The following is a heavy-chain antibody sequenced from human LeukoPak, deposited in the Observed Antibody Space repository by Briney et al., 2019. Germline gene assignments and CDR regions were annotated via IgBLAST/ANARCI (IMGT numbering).Heavy chain of an antibody. V-gene: IGHV3-23*01. CDR3: AKRSNFWTGYLDY. J-gene: IGHJ4*02. Sequence: GGSLRLSCAASGFTFSSYGMHWVRQAPGKGLEWVSVISGSGGSTYYADSVKGRFTISRDNSKDTLFLQMNSLRTEDTAVYYCAKRSNFWTGYLDYWGQGALATVSS. CDR2: ISGSGGST. D-gene: IGHD3/OR15-3a*01. CDR1: GFTFSSYG.